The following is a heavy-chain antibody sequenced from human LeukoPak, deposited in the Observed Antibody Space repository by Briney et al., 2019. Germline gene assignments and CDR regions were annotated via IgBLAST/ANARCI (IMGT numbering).Heavy chain of an antibody. V-gene: IGHV1-8*01. Sequence: GASVKVSCKASGYTFTSYDVNWVRQATGQGLEWMGWMNPNSGNTGYAQKFQGRVTMTRNTSINTAYMELSSLRSEDTAVYYCARDPLRRNWFDPWGQGTLVTVSS. CDR1: GYTFTSYD. J-gene: IGHJ5*02. CDR3: ARDPLRRNWFDP. CDR2: MNPNSGNT.